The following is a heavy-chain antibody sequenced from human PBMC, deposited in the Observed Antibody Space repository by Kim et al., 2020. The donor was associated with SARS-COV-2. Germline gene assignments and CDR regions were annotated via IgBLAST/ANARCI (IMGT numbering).Heavy chain of an antibody. J-gene: IGHJ6*02. D-gene: IGHD3-10*01. CDR3: ARRLRLLWFGELLPKNYYYDGMDV. CDR1: GGSISSSSYY. CDR2: IYYSGST. Sequence: SETLSLTCTVSGGSISSSSYYWGWIRQPPGKGLEWIGSIYYSGSTYYNPSLKSRVTISVDTSKNQFSLKLSSVTAADTAVYYCARRLRLLWFGELLPKNYYYDGMDVWGQGTTVTVSS. V-gene: IGHV4-39*01.